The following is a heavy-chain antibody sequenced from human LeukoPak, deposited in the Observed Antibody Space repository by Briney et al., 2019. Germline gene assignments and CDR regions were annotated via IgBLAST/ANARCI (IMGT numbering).Heavy chain of an antibody. V-gene: IGHV1-18*01. CDR2: VTSYNGDT. CDR3: AKDWHILTRRNCLDP. J-gene: IGHJ5*02. CDR1: GYTFTSYA. D-gene: IGHD3-9*01. Sequence: GASVKVSCKASGYTFTSYAMNWVRQAPGQGLEWMGRVTSYNGDTNYAQKFQGRVTMSADTSTSTAYMELRSLRFDDTAIYYCAKDWHILTRRNCLDPWGQRRLVTVSS.